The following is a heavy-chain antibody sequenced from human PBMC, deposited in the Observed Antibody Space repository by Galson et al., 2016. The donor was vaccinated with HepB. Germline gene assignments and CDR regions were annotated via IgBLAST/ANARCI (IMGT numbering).Heavy chain of an antibody. Sequence: SVKVSCKASGYTFINYYMHWVRQAPRQGLQWMGIINPTGSSTSYAQKFQGRVTLTRDTSTSTVYMELSSLRSEDTAVYYCARSPQWLEHFDYWGQGTMVTVSS. D-gene: IGHD6-19*01. CDR2: INPTGSST. V-gene: IGHV1-46*01. J-gene: IGHJ4*02. CDR3: ARSPQWLEHFDY. CDR1: GYTFINYY.